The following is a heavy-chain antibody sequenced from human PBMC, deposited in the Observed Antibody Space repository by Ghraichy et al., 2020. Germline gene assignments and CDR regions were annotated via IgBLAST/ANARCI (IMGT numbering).Heavy chain of an antibody. D-gene: IGHD3-22*01. J-gene: IGHJ4*02. Sequence: TLSSYGMHWVRQAPGKGLEWVAVISYDGSNKYYANSVKGRFTISRDNSKNTLYLQMNSLRPADTALYYCAKGHLHYYDSSGYVGYFDYWGQGTLVTVSS. V-gene: IGHV3-30*18. CDR1: TLSSYG. CDR3: AKGHLHYYDSSGYVGYFDY. CDR2: ISYDGSNK.